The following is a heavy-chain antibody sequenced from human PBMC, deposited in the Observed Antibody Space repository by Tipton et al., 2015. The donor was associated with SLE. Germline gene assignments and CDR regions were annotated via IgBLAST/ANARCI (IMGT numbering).Heavy chain of an antibody. J-gene: IGHJ6*02. CDR3: ARMAFCSTTSCYYYYYGMDV. D-gene: IGHD2-2*01. CDR1: GGSISSGSYY. Sequence: TLSLTCTVSGGSISSGSYYWSWIRQPAGKGLEWIGHIYTSGSTNYNPSLKSRVTISVDTSKNQFSLKLSSVTAADTAVYYCARMAFCSTTSCYYYYYGMDVWAQGPPVTASS. CDR2: IYTSGST. V-gene: IGHV4-61*09.